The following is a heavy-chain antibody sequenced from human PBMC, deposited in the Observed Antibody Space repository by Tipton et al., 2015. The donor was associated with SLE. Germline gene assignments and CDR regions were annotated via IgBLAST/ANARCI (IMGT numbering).Heavy chain of an antibody. CDR2: INYSGST. CDR3: ARIVAAAGTRYFDY. D-gene: IGHD6-13*01. J-gene: IGHJ4*02. V-gene: IGHV4-34*01. CDR1: GGSFRGYY. Sequence: GLVKPSETLSLTCAVYGGSFRGYYWSWIRQPPGKGLEWIGEINYSGSTYYNPSLKSRVTISVDTSKNQFSLKLSSVTAADTAVYYCARIVAAAGTRYFDYWGQGTLVTVSS.